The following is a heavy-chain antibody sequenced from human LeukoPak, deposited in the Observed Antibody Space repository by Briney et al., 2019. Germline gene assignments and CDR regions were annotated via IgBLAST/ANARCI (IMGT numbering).Heavy chain of an antibody. V-gene: IGHV1-69*05. CDR2: IIPIFSTA. Sequence: SVKVSCKASGGTFSSYAISWVRQAPGQGLEWMGGIIPIFSTANYAQKFQGRVTITTDESTSTAYMELSSLRSEDTAVYYCARAGEQIGYYFDYWGQGTLVTVSS. J-gene: IGHJ4*02. CDR3: ARAGEQIGYYFDY. CDR1: GGTFSSYA. D-gene: IGHD4-17*01.